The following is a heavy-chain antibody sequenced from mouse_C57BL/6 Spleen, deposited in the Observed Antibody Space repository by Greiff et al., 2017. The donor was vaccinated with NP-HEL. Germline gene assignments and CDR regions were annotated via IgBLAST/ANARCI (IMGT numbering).Heavy chain of an antibody. J-gene: IGHJ4*01. CDR2: INPGSGGT. CDR1: GYAFTNYL. V-gene: IGHV1-54*01. CDR3: ARSDYGKDYAMDY. Sequence: VQLQQSGAELVRPGTSVKVSFKASGYAFTNYLIEWVKQRPGQGLEWIGVINPGSGGTNYNEKFKGKATLTADKSSSTAYMQLSSLTSEDSAVYFCARSDYGKDYAMDYWGQGASVTVSS. D-gene: IGHD2-1*01.